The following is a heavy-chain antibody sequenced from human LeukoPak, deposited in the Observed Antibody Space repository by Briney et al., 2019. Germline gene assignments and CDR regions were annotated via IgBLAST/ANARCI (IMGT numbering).Heavy chain of an antibody. CDR2: ISGSGGGT. D-gene: IGHD6-19*01. J-gene: IGHJ4*02. CDR1: GFTFNSYA. Sequence: GGSLRLSCGASGFTFNSYAVSWVRQAPGKGLEWVSAISGSGGGTYYADSVKGRFTISRDNSKNTVYLQMNSLSTEDTAVYYCARTTTGYSSGRYPGWPVDCWGQGTLVTVSS. CDR3: ARTTTGYSSGRYPGWPVDC. V-gene: IGHV3-23*01.